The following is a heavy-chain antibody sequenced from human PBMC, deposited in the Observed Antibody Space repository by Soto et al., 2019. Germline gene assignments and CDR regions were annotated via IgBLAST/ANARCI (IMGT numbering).Heavy chain of an antibody. V-gene: IGHV1-69*13. Sequence: SVKVSCKASGGTFSSYAISWVRQAPGQGLEWMGGIIPIFGTANYAQKFQGRVTITADESTSTAYMELSSLRSEDTAVYYCARDLRLNKRIMITLGGVNDAFDIWG. CDR1: GGTFSSYA. J-gene: IGHJ3*02. D-gene: IGHD3-16*01. CDR3: ARDLRLNKRIMITLGGVNDAFDI. CDR2: IIPIFGTA.